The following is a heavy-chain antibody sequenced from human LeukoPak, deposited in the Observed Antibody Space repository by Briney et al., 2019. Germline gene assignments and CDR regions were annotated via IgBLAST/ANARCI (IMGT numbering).Heavy chain of an antibody. V-gene: IGHV3-48*01. Sequence: GGSLRLSCAASGFTFSSYGMHWVRQAPGKGLEWVSYISSSRRTISYADSVKGRFTISRDNAKNSLYLQMNSLRAEDTAVYYCARSSTRYCSGGSCYSGVLGYFDYWGQGTLVTVSS. CDR2: ISSSRRTI. CDR3: ARSSTRYCSGGSCYSGVLGYFDY. CDR1: GFTFSSYG. J-gene: IGHJ4*02. D-gene: IGHD2-15*01.